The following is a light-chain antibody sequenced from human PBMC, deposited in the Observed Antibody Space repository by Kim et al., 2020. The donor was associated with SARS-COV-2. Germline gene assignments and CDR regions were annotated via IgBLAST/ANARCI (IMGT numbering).Light chain of an antibody. Sequence: EIVLTQSPGTLSLSPGERATLSCRASQSVSSIYLAWYQQKPGQAPRLLIYGASSRATGIPDRFSGSGSGTDFTLTISRLEPEDFAVYYCQQYGNSPITFGQGTRLGIK. CDR2: GAS. CDR1: QSVSSIY. V-gene: IGKV3-20*01. J-gene: IGKJ5*01. CDR3: QQYGNSPIT.